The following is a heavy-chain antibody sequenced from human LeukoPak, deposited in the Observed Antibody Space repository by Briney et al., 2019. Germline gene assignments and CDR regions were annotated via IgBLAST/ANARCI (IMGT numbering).Heavy chain of an antibody. Sequence: SETLSLTCTVSGGSISSYYWSWIRQPAGKGLEWIGYVYDTDTTNYNPSLQSRVTISLDTSNYQFSLTLTSITAADTAVYFCARDLGMADFDYWGQGTLVTVSS. J-gene: IGHJ4*02. CDR2: VYDTDTT. V-gene: IGHV4-59*01. D-gene: IGHD6-13*01. CDR1: GGSISSYY. CDR3: ARDLGMADFDY.